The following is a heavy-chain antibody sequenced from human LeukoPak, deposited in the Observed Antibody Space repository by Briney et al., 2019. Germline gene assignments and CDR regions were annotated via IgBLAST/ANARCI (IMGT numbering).Heavy chain of an antibody. V-gene: IGHV4-61*02. CDR2: IYTSGST. Sequence: PSQTLSLTCTVSGGSISSGSYYWSWIRQPAGKGLEWIGRIYTSGSTNYNPSLKGRVTISVDTSKNQFSLKLSSVTAADTAVYYCARGPYYDFWSGYYANFLDYWGQGTLVTVSS. D-gene: IGHD3-3*01. CDR3: ARGPYYDFWSGYYANFLDY. J-gene: IGHJ4*02. CDR1: GGSISSGSYY.